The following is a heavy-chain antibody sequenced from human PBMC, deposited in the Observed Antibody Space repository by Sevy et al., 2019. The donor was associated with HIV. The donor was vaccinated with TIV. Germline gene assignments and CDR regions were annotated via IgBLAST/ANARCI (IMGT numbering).Heavy chain of an antibody. CDR2: ISSSGSNI. CDR1: GFTFSDYY. V-gene: IGHV3-11*01. J-gene: IGHJ4*02. CDR3: ARDLHRGLSGSTSGY. Sequence: GGSLRLSCAASGFTFSDYYMSWIRQAPGKGLEWVSYISSSGSNIYYADSVKGRFTVSRDNAKNSMYLQMNSLRAEDTALYYCARDLHRGLSGSTSGYWGREPGSLSPQ. D-gene: IGHD3-3*01.